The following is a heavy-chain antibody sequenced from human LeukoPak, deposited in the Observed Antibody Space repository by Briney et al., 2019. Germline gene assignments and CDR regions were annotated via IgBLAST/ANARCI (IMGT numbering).Heavy chain of an antibody. CDR1: GFTFTSYS. Sequence: GGSLRLSCAASGFTFTSYSMNWVRQAPGKGLEWVSTISGGGGSTYYADSVKGRFTISRDNSKNTLYLQVNSLRAEDTALYYCAKDTQLLRFNYFDYWGQGTLVTVSS. CDR3: AKDTQLLRFNYFDY. J-gene: IGHJ4*02. CDR2: ISGGGGST. V-gene: IGHV3-23*01. D-gene: IGHD2-2*01.